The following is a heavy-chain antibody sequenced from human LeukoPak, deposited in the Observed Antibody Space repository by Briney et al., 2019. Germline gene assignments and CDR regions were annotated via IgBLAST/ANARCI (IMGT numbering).Heavy chain of an antibody. Sequence: GASVKVSCKVSGYTLTELSMHWVRQAPGKGLEWMGGFDPEDGETIYAQKFQGRVTMTEDTSTDTAYMELSSLRSEDTAVYYCATSIAAAGTGRFADWFDPWGQGTLVTVSS. V-gene: IGHV1-24*01. CDR3: ATSIAAAGTGRFADWFDP. D-gene: IGHD6-13*01. CDR2: FDPEDGET. CDR1: GYTLTELS. J-gene: IGHJ5*02.